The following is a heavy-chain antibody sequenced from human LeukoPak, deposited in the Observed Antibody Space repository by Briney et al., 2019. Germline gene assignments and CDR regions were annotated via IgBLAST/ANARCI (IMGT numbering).Heavy chain of an antibody. Sequence: SETLSLTCTVSGGSISSYYWSWIRQPPGKGLEWIGYIYYSGSTNYSPSLKSRVTISVDTSKNQFSLKLSSVTAADTAVYYCARADFPYSGSYSGFDYWGQGTLVTVSS. CDR2: IYYSGST. CDR1: GGSISSYY. D-gene: IGHD1-26*01. J-gene: IGHJ4*02. V-gene: IGHV4-59*01. CDR3: ARADFPYSGSYSGFDY.